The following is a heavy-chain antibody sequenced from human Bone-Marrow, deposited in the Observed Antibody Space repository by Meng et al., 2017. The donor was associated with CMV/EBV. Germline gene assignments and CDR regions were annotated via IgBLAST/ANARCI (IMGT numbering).Heavy chain of an antibody. V-gene: IGHV3-30*02. CDR3: GNRRLRFLEWLVVDSPY. D-gene: IGHD3-3*01. CDR1: RFTFSSYD. Sequence: GGSLRLSCAPARFTFSSYDMHWVRQDPGKGLEWVAFISDDGNKKYYADSVKGQFTISRDNSGNFLYQQMNSLRTEDMAVYYRGNRRLRFLEWLVVDSPYWGQGTLVTVSS. J-gene: IGHJ4*02. CDR2: ISDDGNKK.